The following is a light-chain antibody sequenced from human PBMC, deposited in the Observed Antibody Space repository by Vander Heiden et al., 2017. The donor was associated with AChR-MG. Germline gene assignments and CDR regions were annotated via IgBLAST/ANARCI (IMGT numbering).Light chain of an antibody. V-gene: IGKV3-20*01. CDR3: QQEGSSPHT. J-gene: IGKJ1*01. Sequence: EIVLTQSPGTLSLSPGERATLSCRASQSVSSSYLAWYQQKPGQAPRLLIYGASSRATGIPDRFSGSRSGTDFTLTISRLEPEDFAVYYCQQEGSSPHTFGQGTKVEIK. CDR2: GAS. CDR1: QSVSSSY.